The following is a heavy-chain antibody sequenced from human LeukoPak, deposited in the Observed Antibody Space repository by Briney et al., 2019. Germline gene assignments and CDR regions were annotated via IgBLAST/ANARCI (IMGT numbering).Heavy chain of an antibody. D-gene: IGHD6-19*01. CDR3: ARLACEIAVAGCSEFDY. Sequence: PSETLSLTCSVSGSSVYSSPYYWGWIRQPPGKGLEWLGSIYYNGITYYNPSLKSRVTISEDTSKNQFSLKLSSVTAADTAVYYCARLACEIAVAGCSEFDYWGQGTLVTVSS. CDR1: GSSVYSSPYY. CDR2: IYYNGIT. V-gene: IGHV4-39*01. J-gene: IGHJ4*02.